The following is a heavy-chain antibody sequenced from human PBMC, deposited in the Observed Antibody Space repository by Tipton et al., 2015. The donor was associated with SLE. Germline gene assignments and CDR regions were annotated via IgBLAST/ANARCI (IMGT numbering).Heavy chain of an antibody. CDR2: ISGSGGST. CDR3: ARDVSGYDYLGGMDV. Sequence: SLRLSCAASGFTFSSYAMNWVRQAPGKGLEWVSAISGSGGSTYYADSVKGRFTISRDNSKNTLYLQMNSLRAEDTAVYYCARDVSGYDYLGGMDVWGQGTTVTVSS. D-gene: IGHD5-12*01. V-gene: IGHV3-23*01. CDR1: GFTFSSYA. J-gene: IGHJ6*02.